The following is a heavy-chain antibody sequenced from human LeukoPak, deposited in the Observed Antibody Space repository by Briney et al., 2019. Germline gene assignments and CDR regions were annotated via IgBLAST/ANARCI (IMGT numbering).Heavy chain of an antibody. Sequence: GGSLRLSCGASGFIFNQYCMGWVRQAPGMGPEWVSYISSSGGSTYYSASAKGRFTISRDNARNSLFLQLRRLTAEDTAVYYCARDPRGDFVWGHRFDYWGQGVLVTASS. CDR3: ARDPRGDFVWGHRFDY. D-gene: IGHD3-16*01. CDR2: ISSSGGST. J-gene: IGHJ4*02. CDR1: GFIFNQYC. V-gene: IGHV3-11*01.